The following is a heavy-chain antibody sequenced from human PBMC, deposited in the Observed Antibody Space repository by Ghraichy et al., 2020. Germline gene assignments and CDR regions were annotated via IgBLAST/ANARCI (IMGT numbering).Heavy chain of an antibody. D-gene: IGHD3-3*01. J-gene: IGHJ1*01. V-gene: IGHV3-53*01. CDR2: IYSGGST. CDR1: GFTVSSNY. Sequence: GESLNISCAASGFTVSSNYMSWVRQAPGKGLEWVSVIYSGGSTYYADSVKGRFTISRDNSKNTLYLQMNSLRAEDTAVYYCARDTIFTNTQHWGQGTLVTVSS. CDR3: ARDTIFTNTQH.